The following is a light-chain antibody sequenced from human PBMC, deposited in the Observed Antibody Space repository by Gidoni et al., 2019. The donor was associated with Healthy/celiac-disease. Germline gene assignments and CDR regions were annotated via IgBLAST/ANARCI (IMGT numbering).Light chain of an antibody. CDR2: WAS. CDR3: QQYYSTPLT. CDR1: QSVLYSSNNKNY. J-gene: IGKJ4*01. V-gene: IGKV4-1*01. Sequence: DIVMTQSPDSLAVSLGERATINCKSSQSVLYSSNNKNYLAWYQQKPGQPPKLLIYWASTRESGVPDRFSGSGSGTEFTLKISSLQAEDVAVYYCQQYYSTPLTCGGRTKVEIK.